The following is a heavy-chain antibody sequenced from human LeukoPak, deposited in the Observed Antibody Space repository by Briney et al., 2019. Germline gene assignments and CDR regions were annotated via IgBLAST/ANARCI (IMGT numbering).Heavy chain of an antibody. CDR3: VNSGFDP. J-gene: IGHJ5*02. CDR1: GFTFSSYG. D-gene: IGHD3-10*01. Sequence: GGSLRLSCAASGFTFSSYGMHWVRQAPGKGLEWVAFIHYDGTNEYYADSVKGRFTISRDNYKNTLYLQMNSLRVEDTALYYCVNSGFDPWGQGTLVTVSS. V-gene: IGHV3-30*02. CDR2: IHYDGTNE.